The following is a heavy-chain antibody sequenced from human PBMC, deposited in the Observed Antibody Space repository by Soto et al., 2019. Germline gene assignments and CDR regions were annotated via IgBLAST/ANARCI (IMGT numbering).Heavy chain of an antibody. Sequence: SETLSLTCTVSGGSISSGDYYWSWIRQPPGKGLEWIGYIYYSGSTYYNPSLKSRVTISVDTSKNQFSLKLSSVTAADTAVYYCARERDYGSGSYYDYWGQGTLVTVSS. CDR3: ARERDYGSGSYYDY. D-gene: IGHD3-10*01. J-gene: IGHJ4*02. CDR2: IYYSGST. V-gene: IGHV4-30-4*01. CDR1: GGSISSGDYY.